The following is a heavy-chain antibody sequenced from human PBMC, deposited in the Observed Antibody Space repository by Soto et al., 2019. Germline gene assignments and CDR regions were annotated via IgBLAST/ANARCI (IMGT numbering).Heavy chain of an antibody. J-gene: IGHJ4*02. V-gene: IGHV4-30-2*01. Sequence: QLQLQESGSRLVKASQTLSLTCAVSGGSISSGGFSCNWIRQPPGEGLEWIGYIYHSGSTYFNPSLKSRVTMSVDRSTNQFSLKLSSVTAADTAVYYCASRVSDYFDYWGQGTPVTVSS. CDR2: IYHSGST. CDR1: GGSISSGGFS. D-gene: IGHD6-19*01. CDR3: ASRVSDYFDY.